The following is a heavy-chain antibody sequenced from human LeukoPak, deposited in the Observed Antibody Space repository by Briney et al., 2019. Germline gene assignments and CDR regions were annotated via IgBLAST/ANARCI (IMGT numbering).Heavy chain of an antibody. CDR1: GFSFSTFA. J-gene: IGHJ4*02. CDR3: AKDQGNDYGDPLHF. V-gene: IGHV3-23*01. CDR2: IHGSGDRT. D-gene: IGHD4-17*01. Sequence: GGSLRLSCSASGFSFSTFAMTWVRQAPGKGLEWVSAIHGSGDRTYYADSVKGRFTISRDNSKNRVYLQMNSLRAEDTAVYYCAKDQGNDYGDPLHFWGQGTLVTVSS.